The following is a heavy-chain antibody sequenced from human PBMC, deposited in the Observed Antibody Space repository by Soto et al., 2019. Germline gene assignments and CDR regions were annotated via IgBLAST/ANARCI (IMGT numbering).Heavy chain of an antibody. D-gene: IGHD3-16*01. V-gene: IGHV1-8*01. CDR1: GYSFTNND. Sequence: ASVKVSCKASGYSFTNNDVTWVRQATGQGLEWMGWMNPGSGDTGYAQKFQGKVTMTRDISIATAYMELSSLRSDDTAIYYCARMATFGSLNWFDPWGQGTLVTVSS. CDR2: MNPGSGDT. CDR3: ARMATFGSLNWFDP. J-gene: IGHJ5*02.